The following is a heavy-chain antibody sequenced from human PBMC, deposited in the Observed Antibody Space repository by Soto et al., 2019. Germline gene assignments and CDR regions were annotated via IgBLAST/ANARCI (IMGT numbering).Heavy chain of an antibody. Sequence: QVPLVQSGAEVKKPGASVKVSCKASGYTFANYGINWVRQAPGQGLEWMGWISAYNGNTNYAQKLQGRVTMTTDTSTTTAYIDLRSLRSDDTAVYYRARGGNGYYMDVWGKGTTITVSS. CDR1: GYTFANYG. V-gene: IGHV1-18*01. CDR3: ARGGNGYYMDV. CDR2: ISAYNGNT. D-gene: IGHD2-8*01. J-gene: IGHJ6*03.